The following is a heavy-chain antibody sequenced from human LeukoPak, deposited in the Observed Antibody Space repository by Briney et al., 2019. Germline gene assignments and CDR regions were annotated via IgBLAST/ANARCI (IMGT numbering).Heavy chain of an antibody. CDR2: IYYGGST. J-gene: IGHJ5*02. D-gene: IGHD3-22*01. V-gene: IGHV4-59*01. Sequence: SETLSLTCTVSGGSIRSYYWSWIRQPPGKGLEWIGYIYYGGSTNYNPSLKSRVAISVDTSKNQFSLRLSSVTAAGTAVYYCARGHSSGYYQGGGWFDPWGQGTLVTVSS. CDR1: GGSIRSYY. CDR3: ARGHSSGYYQGGGWFDP.